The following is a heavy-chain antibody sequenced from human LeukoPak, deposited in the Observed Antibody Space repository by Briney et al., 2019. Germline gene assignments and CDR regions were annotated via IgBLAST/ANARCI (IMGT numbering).Heavy chain of an antibody. CDR1: GFTFSSYA. Sequence: GGSLRLSCAASGFTFSSYAMSWVRQAPGKGLEWVSAIGGSGGSTYYADSVKGRFTISRDNSKNTLYLQMNSLRAEDTAVYYCAKDYYDSSGYSDAYDYWGQGTLVTVSS. CDR2: IGGSGGST. CDR3: AKDYYDSSGYSDAYDY. J-gene: IGHJ4*02. D-gene: IGHD3-22*01. V-gene: IGHV3-23*01.